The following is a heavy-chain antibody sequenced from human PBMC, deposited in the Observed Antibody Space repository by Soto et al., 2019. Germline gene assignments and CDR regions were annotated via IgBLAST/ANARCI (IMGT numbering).Heavy chain of an antibody. Sequence: GASVKSPARLLEAPSAAMLSAGVRQAPGQGLEWMGGIIPIFGTANYAQKFQGRVTITADESTSTAYMELSSLRSEDTAVYYCARIGSGYDHGKYYFDYWGQGTLVTVSS. CDR2: IIPIFGTA. CDR3: ARIGSGYDHGKYYFDY. D-gene: IGHD5-12*01. V-gene: IGHV1-69*13. CDR1: EAPSAAML. J-gene: IGHJ4*02.